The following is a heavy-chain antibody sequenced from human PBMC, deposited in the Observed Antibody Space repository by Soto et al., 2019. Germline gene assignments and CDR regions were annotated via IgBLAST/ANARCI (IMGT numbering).Heavy chain of an antibody. D-gene: IGHD6-19*01. CDR3: SYIPVGGTWYIDL. V-gene: IGHV2-5*01. Sequence: SGPTLVNHTQTLTLTCTFSGFSLSTSAVGVGWIRRPPGKALEWLGLIYWNDDKRYSPSLKSRLTISKDTSKNQVFLRMTNLDPVDTATYHCSYIPVGGTWYIDLWCPATFVTVSS. J-gene: IGHJ2*01. CDR1: GFSLSTSAVG. CDR2: IYWNDDK.